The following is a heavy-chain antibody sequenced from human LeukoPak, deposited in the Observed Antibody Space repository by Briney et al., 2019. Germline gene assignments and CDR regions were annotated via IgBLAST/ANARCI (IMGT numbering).Heavy chain of an antibody. V-gene: IGHV5-51*01. CDR1: GYSFTSYW. D-gene: IGHD3-9*01. Sequence: GESLKISCKGSGYSFTSYWIGWVRQMPGKGLEWMGIIYPGDSDTRYSPSFQGQVTISADKSISTAYLQWSSLKASDTAMYYCAITRLHYDILTGYDYFDYWGQGTLVTVSS. J-gene: IGHJ4*02. CDR2: IYPGDSDT. CDR3: AITRLHYDILTGYDYFDY.